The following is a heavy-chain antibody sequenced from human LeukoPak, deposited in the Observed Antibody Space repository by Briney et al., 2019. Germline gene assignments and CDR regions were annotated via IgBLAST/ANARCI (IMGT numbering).Heavy chain of an antibody. CDR3: ARGASSGFVY. V-gene: IGHV4-34*01. Sequence: GSLRLSCAASGFTFSSYGMSWIRQPPGKGLEWIGEINHSGSTNYNPSLKSRVTISVDTSKNQFSLKLSSVTAADTAVYYCARGASSGFVYWGQGTLVTVSS. CDR1: GFTFSSYG. D-gene: IGHD6-19*01. CDR2: INHSGST. J-gene: IGHJ4*02.